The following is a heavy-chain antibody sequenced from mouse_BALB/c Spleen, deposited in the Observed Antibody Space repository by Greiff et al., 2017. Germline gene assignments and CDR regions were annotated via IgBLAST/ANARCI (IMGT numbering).Heavy chain of an antibody. D-gene: IGHD2-4*01. V-gene: IGHV8-12*01. J-gene: IGHJ3*01. CDR3: ARREGDDFWFAY. CDR1: GFSLSTSGMG. CDR2: IYWDDDK. Sequence: QVTLKVSGPGILQPSQTLSLTCSFSGFSLSTSGMGVSWIRQPSGKGLEWLAHIYWDDDKRYNPSLKSRLTISKDTSSNQVFLKITSVDTADTATYYCARREGDDFWFAYWGQGTLVTVSA.